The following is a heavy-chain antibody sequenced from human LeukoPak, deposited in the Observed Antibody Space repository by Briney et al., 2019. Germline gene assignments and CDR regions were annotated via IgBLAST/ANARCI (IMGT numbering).Heavy chain of an antibody. CDR3: ARGTIHPYYYYGMDV. D-gene: IGHD3-3*01. J-gene: IGHJ6*02. CDR2: IYYSGST. Sequence: GSLRLSCAVSGITLSNYGMTWVRQAPGKGLEWIGSIYYSGSTYYNPSLKSRVTISVDTSKNQFSLKLSSVTAADTAVYYCARGTIHPYYYYGMDVWGQGTTVTVSS. CDR1: GITLSNYG. V-gene: IGHV4-39*01.